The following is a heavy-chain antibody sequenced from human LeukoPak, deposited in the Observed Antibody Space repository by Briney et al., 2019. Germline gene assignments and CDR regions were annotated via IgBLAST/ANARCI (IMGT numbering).Heavy chain of an antibody. CDR3: AKASQDYAGDY. CDR1: GFAFSSYA. CDR2: ISGGGGTT. J-gene: IGHJ4*02. Sequence: GGSLRLSCAASGFAFSSYAMTWVRQAPGKGLDWVSSISGGGGTTNYADSVKGRFTISRDNSKYILHLQMNSLSAEDTAVYYCAKASQDYAGDYWGQGTLVTVSS. V-gene: IGHV3-23*01. D-gene: IGHD4-23*01.